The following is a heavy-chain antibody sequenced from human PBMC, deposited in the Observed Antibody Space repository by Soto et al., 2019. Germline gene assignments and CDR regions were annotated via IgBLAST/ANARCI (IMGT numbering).Heavy chain of an antibody. Sequence: VQLVESGGGLVEPGGSLRLSCAASGFTFSSYSMNWVRQAPGKGLEWVSSISSSSSYIYYADSVKGRFTISRDNGKDSPYLQMNGLIGDDTVVYYGARYGGVGVTAIPYYYYGMDVWGQGTTVTVSS. CDR1: GFTFSSYS. J-gene: IGHJ6*02. D-gene: IGHD2-21*02. CDR3: ARYGGVGVTAIPYYYYGMDV. CDR2: ISSSSSYI. V-gene: IGHV3-21*01.